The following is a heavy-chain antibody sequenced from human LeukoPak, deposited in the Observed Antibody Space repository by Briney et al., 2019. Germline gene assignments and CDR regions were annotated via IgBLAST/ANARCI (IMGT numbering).Heavy chain of an antibody. CDR1: GYTFTSYG. Sequence: GGSLRLSCAASGYTFTSYGMRWVRQAPGKGLEWVTFIRDDGSKKYYTHSLKGRFTISRDNSKNTLYLQMNSLRTEETAVYYCAKDSYYYFIDVWGKGTTVSVSS. V-gene: IGHV3-30*02. J-gene: IGHJ6*03. CDR2: IRDDGSKK. CDR3: AKDSYYYFIDV.